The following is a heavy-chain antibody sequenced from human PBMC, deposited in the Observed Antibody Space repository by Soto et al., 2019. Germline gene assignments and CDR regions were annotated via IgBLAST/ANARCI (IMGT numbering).Heavy chain of an antibody. D-gene: IGHD5-18*01. CDR1: GGSFSGYY. Sequence: SETLSLTCAVHGGSFSGYYWSWIRQPPGKGLEWIGEINHSGSTNYNPSLKSRVTISVDTSKNQFSLKLSSVTAADTAVYYCARTDVDTATDFDYWGQGTLVTVS. V-gene: IGHV4-34*01. CDR3: ARTDVDTATDFDY. J-gene: IGHJ4*02. CDR2: INHSGST.